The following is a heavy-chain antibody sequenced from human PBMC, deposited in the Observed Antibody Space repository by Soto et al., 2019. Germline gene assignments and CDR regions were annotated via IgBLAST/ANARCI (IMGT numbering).Heavy chain of an antibody. D-gene: IGHD3-16*01. J-gene: IGHJ4*02. V-gene: IGHV3-23*01. CDR1: GFTFSSYA. CDR2: ISGSGGST. CDR3: ANVNDYIWGSLNFDY. Sequence: GGSLRLSCAASGFTFSSYAMSWVRQAPGKGLEWVSAISGSGGSTYYADSVKGRFTISRDNSKNTLYLQMNSLRAEDTAVYYCANVNDYIWGSLNFDYWGQGTLVTVSS.